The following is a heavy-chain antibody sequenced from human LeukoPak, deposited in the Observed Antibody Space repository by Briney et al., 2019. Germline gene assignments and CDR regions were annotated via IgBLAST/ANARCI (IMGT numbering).Heavy chain of an antibody. CDR1: GFTFSSYA. CDR3: AKDRDYYDSSTLDY. Sequence: PGGSLRLSCAASGFTFSSYAMHWVRQAPGKGLEWVAVISYDGSNKYYADSVKGRFTISRDNSKNTLYLQMNSLRAEDTAVYYCAKDRDYYDSSTLDYWGQGTLVTVSS. CDR2: ISYDGSNK. V-gene: IGHV3-30-3*01. J-gene: IGHJ4*02. D-gene: IGHD3-22*01.